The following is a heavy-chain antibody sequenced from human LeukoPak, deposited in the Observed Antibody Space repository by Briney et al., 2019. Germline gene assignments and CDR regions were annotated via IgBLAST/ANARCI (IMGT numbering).Heavy chain of an antibody. CDR2: INRVGSSP. D-gene: IGHD3-3*01. CDR1: GFTFSSYW. J-gene: IGHJ6*02. CDR3: ARDGNEFITIFGVVTFPNQNYYYYYGMDV. V-gene: IGHV3-74*01. Sequence: GGSLRLSCAASGFTFSSYWMHWVRQAPGKGLVWVSRINRVGSSPSYADSVRGRFTISRDNAKNSLYLQMNSLRAEDTAVYYCARDGNEFITIFGVVTFPNQNYYYYYGMDVWGQGTTVTVSS.